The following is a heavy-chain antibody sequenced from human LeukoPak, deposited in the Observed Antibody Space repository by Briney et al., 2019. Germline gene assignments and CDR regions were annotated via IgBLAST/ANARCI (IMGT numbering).Heavy chain of an antibody. CDR1: GGSFSGYY. CDR3: ARHKYYYDSSGYYYSLRWFDP. Sequence: SETLSLTCAVYGGSFSGYYWSWIRQPPGKGLEWIGEINHSGSTNYNPSLKSRVTISVDTSKNQFSLKLSSVTAADTAVYYCARHKYYYDSSGYYYSLRWFDPWGQGTLVTVSS. V-gene: IGHV4-34*01. J-gene: IGHJ5*02. D-gene: IGHD3-22*01. CDR2: INHSGST.